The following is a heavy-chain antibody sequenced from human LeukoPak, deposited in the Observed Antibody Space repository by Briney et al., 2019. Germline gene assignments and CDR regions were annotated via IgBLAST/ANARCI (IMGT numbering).Heavy chain of an antibody. J-gene: IGHJ3*02. V-gene: IGHV3-30*18. D-gene: IGHD5-18*01. CDR2: ISYDGSNK. Sequence: PGGSLRLSCAASGFTFSNYGMHWVRQTPGKGLEWVAVISYDGSNKNYVDSVKGRLTISRDNSKNTLYLQMSSLRAEDTAVYYCAKEDTAENAFDIWGQGTMVTVSS. CDR1: GFTFSNYG. CDR3: AKEDTAENAFDI.